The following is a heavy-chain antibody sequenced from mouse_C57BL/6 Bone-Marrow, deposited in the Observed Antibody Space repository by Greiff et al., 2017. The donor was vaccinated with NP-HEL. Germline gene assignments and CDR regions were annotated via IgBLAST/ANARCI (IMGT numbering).Heavy chain of an antibody. CDR3: AREATTVSSFAY. CDR2: ISYDGSN. CDR1: GYSITSGYY. Sequence: EVKLQESGPGLVKPSQSLSLTCSVTGYSITSGYYWNWIRQFPGNKLEWMGYISYDGSNNYNPSLKNRISITRDTSKNQFFLKLNSVTTEDTATYYCAREATTVSSFAYWGQGTLVTVSA. J-gene: IGHJ3*01. V-gene: IGHV3-6*01. D-gene: IGHD1-1*01.